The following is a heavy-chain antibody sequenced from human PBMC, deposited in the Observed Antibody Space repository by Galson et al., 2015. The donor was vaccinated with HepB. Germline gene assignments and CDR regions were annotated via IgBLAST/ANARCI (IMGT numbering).Heavy chain of an antibody. CDR2: INPSGGST. CDR1: GYTFTNYY. V-gene: IGHV1-46*01. J-gene: IGHJ4*02. D-gene: IGHD6-19*01. CDR3: ARAIEQWLDDY. Sequence: SVKVSCKASGYTFTNYYMHWVRQAPGQGLEWMGIINPSGGSTSYAQKFQGRVTMTRDTSTSTVYMELSSLRSEDTAVYYCARAIEQWLDDYWGRGTLVTVSS.